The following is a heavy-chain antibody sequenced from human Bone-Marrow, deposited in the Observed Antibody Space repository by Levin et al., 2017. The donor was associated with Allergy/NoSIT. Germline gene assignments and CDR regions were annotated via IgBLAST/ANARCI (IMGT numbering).Heavy chain of an antibody. Sequence: GESLKISCAASGFAFCSYPMHWVRQAPGRGLEWVAIISKDEGQKYYADSVEGRFTISRDNARNTLYLEMNGLRTEDTAVYYCAKPKYFGELTNFDYWGQGALVTVSS. D-gene: IGHD3-10*01. CDR2: ISKDEGQK. CDR3: AKPKYFGELTNFDY. J-gene: IGHJ4*02. CDR1: GFAFCSYP. V-gene: IGHV3-30*18.